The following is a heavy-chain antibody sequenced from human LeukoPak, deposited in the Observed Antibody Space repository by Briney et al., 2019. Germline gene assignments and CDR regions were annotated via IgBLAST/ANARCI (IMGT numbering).Heavy chain of an antibody. CDR3: ARHELPGMSVSAGFDY. D-gene: IGHD6-19*01. CDR2: ISYSGST. Sequence: SETLSLTCTVSGGSISSSSYYWGWIRQPPGKGLEWIGSISYSGSTYYNPSLKSRVTISVDTSKNQFSLKLSSVTAADTSFYYCARHELPGMSVSAGFDYWGQGTLVTVSS. V-gene: IGHV4-39*01. CDR1: GGSISSSSYY. J-gene: IGHJ4*02.